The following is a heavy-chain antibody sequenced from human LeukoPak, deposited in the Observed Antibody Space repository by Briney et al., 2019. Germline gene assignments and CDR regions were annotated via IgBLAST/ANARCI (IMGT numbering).Heavy chain of an antibody. CDR3: AKDGKSYGDYSIDY. CDR2: IWYDGSNK. CDR1: GFTFSSYG. D-gene: IGHD4-17*01. Sequence: GRSLRLSCAASGFTFSSYGMHWVRQAPGKGLECVAVIWYDGSNKYYADSVKGRFTISRDNSKNTLYLQMNSLRAEDTAVYYCAKDGKSYGDYSIDYWGQGTLVTVSS. V-gene: IGHV3-33*06. J-gene: IGHJ4*02.